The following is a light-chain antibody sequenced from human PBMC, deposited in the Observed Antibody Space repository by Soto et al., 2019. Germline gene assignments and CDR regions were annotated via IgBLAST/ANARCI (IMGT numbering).Light chain of an antibody. CDR3: QQAASFPFT. CDR2: AAS. J-gene: IGKJ3*01. CDR1: QGISRW. V-gene: IGKV1-12*01. Sequence: IQMTQSPSSVSASIGDRVTVTCRASQGISRWLAWYQQKPGKAPNLLIYAASTLQSGVPSRFSGGGSGTDFTLTIDSLQPEDSAPYYCQQAASFPFTFGPGTAVHI.